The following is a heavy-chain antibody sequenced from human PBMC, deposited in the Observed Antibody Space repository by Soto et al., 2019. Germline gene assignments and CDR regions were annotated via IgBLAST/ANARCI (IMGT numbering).Heavy chain of an antibody. J-gene: IGHJ6*02. CDR1: GYSFTDYH. V-gene: IGHV1-2*04. D-gene: IGHD2-8*01. Sequence: ASVKVSCKASGYSFTDYHIHWVRQAPGQGLEWLGRINPKSGGTSTAQKFQGWVTMTRDRSISTVYMELTRLRSDDTAVYFCARGHYTDCSTGVCYFFYNHDMDVWGQGTTVTVSS. CDR3: ARGHYTDCSTGVCYFFYNHDMDV. CDR2: INPKSGGT.